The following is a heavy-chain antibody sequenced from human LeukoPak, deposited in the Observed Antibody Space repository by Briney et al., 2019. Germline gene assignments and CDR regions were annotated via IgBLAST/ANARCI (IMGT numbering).Heavy chain of an antibody. D-gene: IGHD1-26*01. CDR2: INSYSSYI. V-gene: IGHV3-21*04. J-gene: IGHJ4*02. Sequence: PGGSLRLSCAASKFTFSSYSMNWVRQAPGKGLEWVSSINSYSSYIYYADSVKGRFTISRDNAKNSLYLQMNSLRAEDTAVYYCAKPHWRGVGATGWVDYWGQGTPVTVSS. CDR1: KFTFSSYS. CDR3: AKPHWRGVGATGWVDY.